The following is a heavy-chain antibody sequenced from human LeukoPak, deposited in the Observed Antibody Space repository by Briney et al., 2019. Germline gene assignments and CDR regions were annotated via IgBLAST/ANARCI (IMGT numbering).Heavy chain of an antibody. CDR3: ARDRTYYYDSSGYYYPTY. J-gene: IGHJ4*02. CDR2: IWYDGSNK. CDR1: GFTFSSYG. V-gene: IGHV3-33*01. Sequence: PGRSLRLSCAASGFTFSSYGMHWVRQAPGKGLEWVAVIWYDGSNKYYADSVKGRFTISRDNSKNTLYLQMSSLRAEDTAVYYCARDRTYYYDSSGYYYPTYWGQGTLVTVSS. D-gene: IGHD3-22*01.